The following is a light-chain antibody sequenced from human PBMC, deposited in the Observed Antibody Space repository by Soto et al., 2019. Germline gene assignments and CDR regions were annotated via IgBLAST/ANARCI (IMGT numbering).Light chain of an antibody. CDR3: SSYMRSNYV. CDR1: SSDVGTYNY. V-gene: IGLV2-11*01. CDR2: DVS. J-gene: IGLJ1*01. Sequence: QSVLTQPRSVSGPPGQSVSISCSGTSSDVGTYNYVSWYQQHPGKAPKLMIYDVSKRPSGVPDRFSGSKSGNTASLTISGLQDEDEDDYYCSSYMRSNYVFGTGTKVTVL.